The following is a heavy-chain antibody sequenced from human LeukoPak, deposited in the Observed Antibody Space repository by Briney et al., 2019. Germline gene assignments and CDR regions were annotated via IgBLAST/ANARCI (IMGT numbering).Heavy chain of an antibody. V-gene: IGHV2-5*02. D-gene: IGHD4-11*01. J-gene: IGHJ3*02. CDR3: AHVLQKLHRDAFDI. CDR1: GFSLTTSGMA. Sequence: SGPTLVKPTQTLTLTCTFSGFSLTTSGMAVGWIRQPPGKALEWLGLIHWDDDQRYNSSLKTRLTITKDASKNQVVLTMTDVDPVDTATYYCAHVLQKLHRDAFDIWGRGTMVTVSS. CDR2: IHWDDDQ.